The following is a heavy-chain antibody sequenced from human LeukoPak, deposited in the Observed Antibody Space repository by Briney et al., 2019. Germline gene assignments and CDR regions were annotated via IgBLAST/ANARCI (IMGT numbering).Heavy chain of an antibody. CDR1: GFTFTSYG. D-gene: IGHD3-16*01. Sequence: GGSLRLSCAASGFTFTSYGISWVRQAPGQGLEWMGWISAYNGNTNYAQKLQGRVTMTTDTSTSTAYMELRSLRSDDTAVYYCARGARLGSPEHYYGMDVWGQGTTVTVSS. CDR3: ARGARLGSPEHYYGMDV. J-gene: IGHJ6*02. V-gene: IGHV1-18*01. CDR2: ISAYNGNT.